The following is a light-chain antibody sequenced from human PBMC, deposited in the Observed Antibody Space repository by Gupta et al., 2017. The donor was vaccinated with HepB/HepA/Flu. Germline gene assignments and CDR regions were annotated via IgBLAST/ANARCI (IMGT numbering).Light chain of an antibody. CDR1: SGSVSSSHY. CDR2: SVK. CDR3: ALYLGLGVSL. V-gene: IGLV8-61*01. J-gene: IGLJ2*01. Sequence: QTVVTQEPSLSVSPGGTLTLTCGLSSGSVSSSHYTSWYQQTPGQPPRMLIYSVKYRPAVFSHRFSGSIIGNTAALTITGAQADDACVYYCALYLGLGVSLFGGGTTLTVL.